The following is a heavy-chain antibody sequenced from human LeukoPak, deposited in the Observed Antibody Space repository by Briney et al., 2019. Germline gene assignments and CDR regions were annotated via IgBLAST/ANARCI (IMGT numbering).Heavy chain of an antibody. CDR3: ARGTTVTSPTDY. CDR1: GYTFTSSD. CDR2: MNPNSGNT. V-gene: IGHV1-8*01. J-gene: IGHJ4*02. Sequence: ASVKVSCKASGYTFTSSDINWVRQATGQGLEWMGWMNPNSGNTDYAQKFQGRVTMTRNTSITTAYMELSSLRSEDTAVYYCARGTTVTSPTDYWGQGTLVTVSS. D-gene: IGHD4-11*01.